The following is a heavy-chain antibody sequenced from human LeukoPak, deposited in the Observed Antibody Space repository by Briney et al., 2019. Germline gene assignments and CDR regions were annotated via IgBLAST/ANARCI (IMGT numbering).Heavy chain of an antibody. CDR2: IWYDGSNK. D-gene: IGHD6-19*01. CDR1: GFTFSSYG. V-gene: IGHV3-33*01. J-gene: IGHJ6*03. CDR3: ARIAVAGTVIYYYYYYYMDV. Sequence: PGRSLRLSCAASGFTFSSYGMHWVRQAPGKGLEWVAVIWYDGSNKYYADSVKGRFTISRDNSKNTLYLQMNSLGAEDTAVYYCARIAVAGTVIYYYYYYYMDVWGKGTTVTVSS.